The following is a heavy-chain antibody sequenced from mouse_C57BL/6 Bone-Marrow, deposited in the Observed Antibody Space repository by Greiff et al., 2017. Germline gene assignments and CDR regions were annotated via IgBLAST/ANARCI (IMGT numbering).Heavy chain of an antibody. V-gene: IGHV1-20*01. CDR3: ARPLLFYGSSGYAIDY. J-gene: IGHJ4*01. Sequence: EVQLQQSGPELVKPGDSVKISCKASGYSFTGYFMNWVMQSHGKSLEWIGRINPYNGDTFYNQKFKGKATLTVDKSSSTAHMELRSLTSEDSAVYYCARPLLFYGSSGYAIDYWGQGTSVTVSS. CDR1: GYSFTGYF. CDR2: INPYNGDT. D-gene: IGHD1-1*01.